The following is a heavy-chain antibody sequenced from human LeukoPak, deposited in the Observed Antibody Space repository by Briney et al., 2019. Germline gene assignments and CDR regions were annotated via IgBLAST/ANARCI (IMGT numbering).Heavy chain of an antibody. Sequence: WASVKVSCKASGYTFTSYYMHWVRQAPGQGLEWMGIINPSGGSTSYAQKFQGRVTMTRDMSTSTVYMELSSLRSEDTAVYYCARHSGGHSGYDEDYYYYYGMDVWGQGTTVTVSS. J-gene: IGHJ6*02. CDR1: GYTFTSYY. D-gene: IGHD5-12*01. CDR2: INPSGGST. V-gene: IGHV1-46*01. CDR3: ARHSGGHSGYDEDYYYYYGMDV.